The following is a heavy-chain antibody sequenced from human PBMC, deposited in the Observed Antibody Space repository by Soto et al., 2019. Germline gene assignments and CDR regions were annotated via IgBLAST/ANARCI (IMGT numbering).Heavy chain of an antibody. Sequence: GGSMRLSCAASGFTFSSTWMAWVRQAPGKGLEWVANINQDGSEKHYIDSVKGRFTISRDNAKNSLYLQMNSLTAEDSALYYCSPALNFWGQGTLVTVSS. V-gene: IGHV3-7*01. D-gene: IGHD2-2*01. CDR2: INQDGSEK. J-gene: IGHJ4*02. CDR3: SPALNF. CDR1: GFTFSSTW.